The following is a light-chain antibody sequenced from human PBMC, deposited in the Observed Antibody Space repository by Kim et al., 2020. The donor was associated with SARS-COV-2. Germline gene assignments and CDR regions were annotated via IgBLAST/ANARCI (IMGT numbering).Light chain of an antibody. CDR1: QSIASY. J-gene: IGKJ4*01. Sequence: ASVGDMVTCTCRASQSIASYLNWYQQKPGEAPKLLIYTAFRLQSGVPSRFSGNVSGTDFTLSIGGLQPEDFATYSCQQSYGNPLTFGGGTKVDIK. CDR3: QQSYGNPLT. CDR2: TAF. V-gene: IGKV1-39*01.